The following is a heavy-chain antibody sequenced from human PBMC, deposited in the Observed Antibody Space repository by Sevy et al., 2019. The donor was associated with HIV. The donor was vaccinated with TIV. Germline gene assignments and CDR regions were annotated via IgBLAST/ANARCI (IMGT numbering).Heavy chain of an antibody. V-gene: IGHV4-34*01. Sequence: SETLSLTCAVYGGSFSGYYWSWIRQPPGKGLEWIGEINHSGSTNYNPSLKSRVTISVDTSKNQFSLKLGSVTAADTAVDYCARETPPYGSGSYYNRGIDVWGQGTTVTVSS. CDR3: ARETPPYGSGSYYNRGIDV. J-gene: IGHJ6*02. D-gene: IGHD3-10*01. CDR2: INHSGST. CDR1: GGSFSGYY.